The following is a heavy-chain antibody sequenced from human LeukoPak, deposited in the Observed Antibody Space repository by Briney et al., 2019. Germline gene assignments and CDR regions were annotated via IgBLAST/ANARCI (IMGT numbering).Heavy chain of an antibody. D-gene: IGHD6-13*01. V-gene: IGHV4-34*01. J-gene: IGHJ5*02. Sequence: SETLSLTCAVYGGSFSGYYWSWTRQPPGKGLEWIGEINHSGSTNYNPSLKSRVTISVDTSKNQFSLKLSSVTAADTAVYYCARHGIAAAGTCWFDPWGQGTLVTVSS. CDR3: ARHGIAAAGTCWFDP. CDR2: INHSGST. CDR1: GGSFSGYY.